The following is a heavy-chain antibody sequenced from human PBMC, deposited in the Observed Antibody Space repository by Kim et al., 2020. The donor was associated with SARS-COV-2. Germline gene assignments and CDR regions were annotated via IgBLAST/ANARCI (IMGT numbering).Heavy chain of an antibody. V-gene: IGHV3-30*18. D-gene: IGHD6-19*01. Sequence: GGSLRLSCAASGFTFSSYGMHWVRQAPGKGLEWVAVISYDGSNKYYADSVKGRFTISRDNSKNTLYLQMNSLRAEDTAVYYCAKQQWLSTTPGDYWGQGTLVTVSS. J-gene: IGHJ4*02. CDR1: GFTFSSYG. CDR3: AKQQWLSTTPGDY. CDR2: ISYDGSNK.